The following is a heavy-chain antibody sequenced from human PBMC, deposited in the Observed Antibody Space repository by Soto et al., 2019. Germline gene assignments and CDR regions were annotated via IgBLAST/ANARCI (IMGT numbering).Heavy chain of an antibody. Sequence: GGSLRLSCAASGFNFSNHWMHWVRQRPAEGLVWVSRITSDGKSKAYAESVKGRFAISRDNAKNTPYLQMNGLTAEDTAVYYCARESGDWPLNWFDPWGQGTLVTVSS. CDR1: GFNFSNHW. J-gene: IGHJ5*02. CDR3: ARESGDWPLNWFDP. V-gene: IGHV3-74*01. D-gene: IGHD2-21*02. CDR2: ITSDGKSK.